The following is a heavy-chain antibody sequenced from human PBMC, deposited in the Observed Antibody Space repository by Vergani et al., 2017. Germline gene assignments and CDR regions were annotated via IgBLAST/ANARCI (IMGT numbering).Heavy chain of an antibody. Sequence: QVQLVESGGGVVQPGGSLRLSCAASGFTFSSYGMHWVRQAPGKGLEWVAFIRYDGSNKYYADSVKGRFTISRDNSKNTLYLQMNSLRAEDTAVYYCAKLPIQAARAPSDYWGQGTLVTVSS. CDR2: IRYDGSNK. J-gene: IGHJ4*02. CDR3: AKLPIQAARAPSDY. V-gene: IGHV3-30*02. D-gene: IGHD6-6*01. CDR1: GFTFSSYG.